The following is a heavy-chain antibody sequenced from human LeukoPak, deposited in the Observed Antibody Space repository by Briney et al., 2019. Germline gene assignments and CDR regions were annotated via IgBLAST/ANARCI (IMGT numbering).Heavy chain of an antibody. Sequence: PAGAPRPSCGPPGFTFRSYSINWGRPAPGEGVGWGSSISSSSSYIYYADSVKGRFTISRDNAKNSLYLQMNSLRAEDTAVYYCARDLDSSSSNDWFDPWGQGTLVTVSS. CDR1: GFTFRSYS. J-gene: IGHJ5*02. CDR3: ARDLDSSSSNDWFDP. V-gene: IGHV3-21*01. D-gene: IGHD6-6*01. CDR2: ISSSSSYI.